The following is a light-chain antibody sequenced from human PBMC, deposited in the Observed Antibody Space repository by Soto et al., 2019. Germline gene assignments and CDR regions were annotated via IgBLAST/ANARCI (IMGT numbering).Light chain of an antibody. V-gene: IGKV1-39*01. CDR2: AAS. CDR1: QSISSY. Sequence: DIQMTQSPSSLSASVGDRVTITCRASQSISSYLNWYQQKPGKAHKLLIYAASSLQSGVPSRFSGSGSGTAFPLTISSLQPEDFATYYCQQSYSTASTFGGGTKVEIK. J-gene: IGKJ4*01. CDR3: QQSYSTAST.